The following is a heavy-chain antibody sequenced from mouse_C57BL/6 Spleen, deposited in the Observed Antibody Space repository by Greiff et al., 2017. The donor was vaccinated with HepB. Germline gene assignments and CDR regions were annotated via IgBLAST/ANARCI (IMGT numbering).Heavy chain of an antibody. J-gene: IGHJ1*03. V-gene: IGHV1-76*01. D-gene: IGHD1-1*01. CDR1: GYTFTDYY. CDR3: ASPSIYYYGSSPFDV. CDR2: IYPGSGNT. Sequence: VKLQESGAELVRPGASVKLSCKASGYTFTDYYINWVKQRPGQGLEWIARIYPGSGNTYYNEKFKGKATLTAEKSSSTAYMQLSSLTSEDSAVYFCASPSIYYYGSSPFDVWGTGTTVTVSS.